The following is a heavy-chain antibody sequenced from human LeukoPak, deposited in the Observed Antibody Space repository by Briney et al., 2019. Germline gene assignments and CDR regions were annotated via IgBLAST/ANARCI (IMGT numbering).Heavy chain of an antibody. Sequence: GGSLSPSCAASGFTSSSYSMNWVRQAPGKGLEWVSSISSSSSYMYYADSVKGRFTISRDNAKNSLHLQMNSLRAEDTAVYFCTRGRTAMITAGVDYWGQRRLLTVSS. J-gene: IGHJ4*02. V-gene: IGHV3-21*01. CDR1: GFTSSSYS. CDR2: ISSSSSYM. CDR3: TRGRTAMITAGVDY. D-gene: IGHD5-18*01.